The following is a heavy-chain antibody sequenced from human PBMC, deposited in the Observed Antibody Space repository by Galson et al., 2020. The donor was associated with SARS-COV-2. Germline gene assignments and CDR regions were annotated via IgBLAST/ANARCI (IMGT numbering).Heavy chain of an antibody. CDR2: IWYDGSNK. D-gene: IGHD4-17*01. CDR3: AKDGADYGDYAVWYFDL. Sequence: GESLKISCADSGFTFSSYGMHWVRQAPGKGLEWVAVIWYDGSNKYYADSVKGRFTISRDNSKNTLYLQMNSRRAEDTAVYYCAKDGADYGDYAVWYFDLWGRGTLVTVSS. CDR1: GFTFSSYG. V-gene: IGHV3-33*06. J-gene: IGHJ2*01.